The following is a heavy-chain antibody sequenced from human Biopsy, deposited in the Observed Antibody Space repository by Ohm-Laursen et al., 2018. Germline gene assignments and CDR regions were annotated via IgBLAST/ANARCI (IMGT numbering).Heavy chain of an antibody. Sequence: SDTLSLTCTVSGGSISSDYWSWIRQSPGKGLEWIGYISNRGSINYNLSLRGRVTISVDTSKNQFSLKLSSVTAADTAVFFCARLYRLDDYWNDDPPDAFDVWGQGTRVTVSS. CDR3: ARLYRLDDYWNDDPPDAFDV. CDR1: GGSISSDY. V-gene: IGHV4-59*07. J-gene: IGHJ3*01. D-gene: IGHD3-3*01. CDR2: ISNRGSI.